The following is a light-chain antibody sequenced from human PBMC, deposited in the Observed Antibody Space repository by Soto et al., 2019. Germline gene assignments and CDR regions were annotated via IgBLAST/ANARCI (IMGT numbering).Light chain of an antibody. J-gene: IGKJ4*01. CDR3: HQYDSSPLT. V-gene: IGKV3-20*01. Sequence: EIVLTQSPGTLSLSPGERATLSCRASQSVSSSYLAWYQQKPGQAPRLLIYGASSRATGIPDRFSGSGSGTDFTLTISRLETEDFAVYYCHQYDSSPLTFVGGTKVEIK. CDR1: QSVSSSY. CDR2: GAS.